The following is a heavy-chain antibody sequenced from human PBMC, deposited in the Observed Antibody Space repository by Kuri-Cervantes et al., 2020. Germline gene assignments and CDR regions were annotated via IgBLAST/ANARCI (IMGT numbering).Heavy chain of an antibody. CDR3: ARRYCSGGSCSARYGVDV. CDR1: EFIFSSFD. D-gene: IGHD2-15*01. CDR2: ISRSGSAV. V-gene: IGHV3-48*02. J-gene: IGHJ6*02. Sequence: GESLKISCAASEFIFSSFDMNWVRQAPGKGLEWIAYISRSGSAVYYADSVRGRFIISRDNAENSMYLQMNSLRDEDSAVYYCARRYCSGGSCSARYGVDVWGQGTTVTVSS.